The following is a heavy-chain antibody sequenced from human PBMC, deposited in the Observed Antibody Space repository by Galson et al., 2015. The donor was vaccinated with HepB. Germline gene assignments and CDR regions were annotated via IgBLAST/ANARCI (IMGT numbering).Heavy chain of an antibody. V-gene: IGHV3-30-3*01. CDR2: ISYDGSNK. Sequence: SLRHSCAASGFTFSSYAMHWVRQAPGKGLEWVAVISYDGSNKYYADSVKGRFTISRDNSKNTLYLQMNSLRAEDTAVYYCARDNWNDGLDAFDIWGQGTMVTVSS. J-gene: IGHJ3*02. CDR3: ARDNWNDGLDAFDI. CDR1: GFTFSSYA. D-gene: IGHD1-20*01.